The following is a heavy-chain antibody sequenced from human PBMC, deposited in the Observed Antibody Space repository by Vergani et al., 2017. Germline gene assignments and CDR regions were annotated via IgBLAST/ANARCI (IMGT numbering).Heavy chain of an antibody. CDR3: AGHSTVEWLVKLGWIDP. D-gene: IGHD6-19*01. V-gene: IGHV4-39*01. CDR2: IYYSGST. J-gene: IGHJ5*02. Sequence: QLQLQESGPGLVKPSATLSLTCSVSGASIRSSNYYWGWIRPPPGKGLEWIASIYYSGSTYYNPSLKSRVTISVDTSNNQFSLKLSSVTAAATAVYFCAGHSTVEWLVKLGWIDPWGQGILVTVSS. CDR1: GASIRSSNYY.